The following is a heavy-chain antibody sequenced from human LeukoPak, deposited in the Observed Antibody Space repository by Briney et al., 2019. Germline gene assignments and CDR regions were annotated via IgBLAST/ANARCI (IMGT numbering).Heavy chain of an antibody. D-gene: IGHD5-12*01. CDR2: IIPIFGTA. Sequence: ASVKVSCEASGGTFSSYAISWVRQAPGQGLEWMGRIIPIFGTANYAQKFQGRVTITTDESTSTAHMELSSLRSEDTAVYYCARAPTYSGYEYWGQGTLVAVSS. CDR1: GGTFSSYA. V-gene: IGHV1-69*05. CDR3: ARAPTYSGYEY. J-gene: IGHJ4*02.